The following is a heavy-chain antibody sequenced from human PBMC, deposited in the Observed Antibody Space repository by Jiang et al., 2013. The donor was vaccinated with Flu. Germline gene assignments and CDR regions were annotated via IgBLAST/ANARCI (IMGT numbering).Heavy chain of an antibody. D-gene: IGHD6-19*01. CDR3: ARGWEQWLVLDV. J-gene: IGHJ6*04. Sequence: AVISYDGSNKYYADSVKGRFTISRDNSKNTLYLQMNSLRAEDTAVYYCARGWEQWLVLDVWGKGTTVTVSS. CDR2: ISYDGSNK. V-gene: IGHV3-30*01.